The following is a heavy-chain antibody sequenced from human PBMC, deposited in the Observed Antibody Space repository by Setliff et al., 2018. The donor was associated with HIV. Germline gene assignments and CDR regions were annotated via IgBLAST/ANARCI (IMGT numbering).Heavy chain of an antibody. CDR1: GFIFSSYA. J-gene: IGHJ4*02. CDR3: ARTEEWWRPFDY. V-gene: IGHV3-30*01. CDR2: MSYDGNNK. D-gene: IGHD2-8*01. Sequence: GGSLRLSCAASGFIFSSYAMHWVRQAPGKGLEWVAVMSYDGNNKYYADSVKGRFTISRDNSKNTLYLQVNSLRAEDMAVYYCARTEEWWRPFDYWGQGTLVTVSS.